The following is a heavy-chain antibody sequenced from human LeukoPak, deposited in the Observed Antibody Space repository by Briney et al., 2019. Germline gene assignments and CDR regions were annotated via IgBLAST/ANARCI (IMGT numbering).Heavy chain of an antibody. J-gene: IGHJ4*02. CDR1: VYTHSHYA. CDR3: AKGHRYCTSGNCNSAIDY. D-gene: IGHD2-15*01. V-gene: IGHV3-23*01. Sequence: GGPLRLSCAATVYTHSHYAMIWLPQAPGKALEGVSTIGGCWGSTDYTDSVKGRLNISRDNSKNTLYLKKSSVGDDDTLVYYCAKGHRYCTSGNCNSAIDYWGQGTLVTVSS. CDR2: IGGCWGST.